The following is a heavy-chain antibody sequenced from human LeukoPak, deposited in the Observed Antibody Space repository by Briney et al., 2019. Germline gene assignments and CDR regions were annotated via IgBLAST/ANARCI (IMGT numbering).Heavy chain of an antibody. J-gene: IGHJ4*02. Sequence: ASVKVSCKVSGYTLTELSMHWVRQAPGKGLEWIGGFDPEDGETIYAQKFQGRVTMTEDTSTDTAYMELSSLRSEDTAVYYCATRGVVGATYGENYFDYWGQGTLVTVSS. V-gene: IGHV1-24*01. CDR2: FDPEDGET. D-gene: IGHD1-26*01. CDR3: ATRGVVGATYGENYFDY. CDR1: GYTLTELS.